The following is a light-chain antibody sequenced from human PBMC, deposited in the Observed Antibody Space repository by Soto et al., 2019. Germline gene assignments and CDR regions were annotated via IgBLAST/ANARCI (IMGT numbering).Light chain of an antibody. V-gene: IGLV2-11*01. CDR3: CSYAGSSTFV. Sequence: QSALTQPRSVSGSPGQSLTISCTGASSDVGGYNFVSWYQHHPGKAPKLMIYDVSKRPSGIPDRFSGSKSGNTASLSISGLQAEDEADYYCCSYAGSSTFVFGGGTKLTVL. CDR1: SSDVGGYNF. J-gene: IGLJ2*01. CDR2: DVS.